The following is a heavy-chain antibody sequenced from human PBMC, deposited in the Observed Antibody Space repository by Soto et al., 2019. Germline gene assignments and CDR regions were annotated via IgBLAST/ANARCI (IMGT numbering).Heavy chain of an antibody. CDR2: VYPDDSDT. D-gene: IGHD3-22*01. Sequence: GESLKISCKGSGYTFTDFWIAWVRQMPGKGLEWMGLVYPDDSDTSYSPSLQGQVTISADKSISTAYLQWRSLKASDTAMYYCARRDYYDSTAYFYWAQGTLVTVSS. V-gene: IGHV5-51*01. CDR1: GYTFTDFW. J-gene: IGHJ4*02. CDR3: ARRDYYDSTAYFY.